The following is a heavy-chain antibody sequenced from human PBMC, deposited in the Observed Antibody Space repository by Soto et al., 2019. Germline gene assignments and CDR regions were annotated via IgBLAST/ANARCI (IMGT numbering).Heavy chain of an antibody. V-gene: IGHV3-23*01. Sequence: GGSLRLSCAASGFTFSSYAMSWVRQAPGKGLEWVSAISGSGGSTYYADSVKGRFTISRDNSKNTLYLQMNSLRAEDTAVYYCAKVRGTYYYDSSGYPFDYWGQGTLVPSPQ. D-gene: IGHD3-22*01. J-gene: IGHJ4*02. CDR1: GFTFSSYA. CDR3: AKVRGTYYYDSSGYPFDY. CDR2: ISGSGGST.